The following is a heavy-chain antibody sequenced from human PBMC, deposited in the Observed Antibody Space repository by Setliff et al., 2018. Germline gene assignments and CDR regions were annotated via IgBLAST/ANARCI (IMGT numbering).Heavy chain of an antibody. CDR2: ISFGGNT. Sequence: PSETLSFTCAVSGGSIDSGDYYWNWIRQPPGKGLEWIGSISFGGNTYYNPSLKSRVTISLDTSKNQFSLKLNSVTAADTAVYSCARGPGHRSGTWSLDYWGQGTLVTVSS. CDR1: GGSIDSGDYY. J-gene: IGHJ4*02. CDR3: ARGPGHRSGTWSLDY. V-gene: IGHV4-39*07.